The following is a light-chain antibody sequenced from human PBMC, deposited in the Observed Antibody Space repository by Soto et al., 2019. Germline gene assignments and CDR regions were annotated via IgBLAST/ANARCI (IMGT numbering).Light chain of an antibody. J-gene: IGLJ1*01. CDR1: SSDIGAYNY. CDR3: SSYTTSSTTPYV. V-gene: IGLV2-14*01. CDR2: EVI. Sequence: QSALTQPASVSGSPGQSITISCTGTSSDIGAYNYVSWYRQHPDKTPQLMISEVINRPSGVSNRFSGSKSGNTASLTISALQAEDEADYYCSSYTTSSTTPYVFGTGTKVTVL.